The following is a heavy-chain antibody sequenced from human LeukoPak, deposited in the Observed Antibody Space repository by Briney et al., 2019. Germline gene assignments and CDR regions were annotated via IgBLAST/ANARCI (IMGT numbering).Heavy chain of an antibody. CDR2: ISSSSSYI. V-gene: IGHV3-21*01. J-gene: IGHJ5*02. Sequence: GGSVRLSCAASGFTFSSYSMNWVRQAPGKGLEWVSSISSSSSYIYYADSVKGRFTISRDNAKNSLYLQMNSLRAEDTAVYYCARVQTADTIFGVVTDWFDPWGQGTLVTVSS. CDR3: ARVQTADTIFGVVTDWFDP. CDR1: GFTFSSYS. D-gene: IGHD3-3*01.